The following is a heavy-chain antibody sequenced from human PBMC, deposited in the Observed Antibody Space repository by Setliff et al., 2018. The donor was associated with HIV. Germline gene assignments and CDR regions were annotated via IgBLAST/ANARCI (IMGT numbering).Heavy chain of an antibody. Sequence: PGGSLRLSCAASGFTFSSYAITWVRQAPGKGLEWVSAISGSGDSTFYADSVQGRFTISRDNSKNTLYLQMNSLRAEDTAVYYCAKAQWLLSHWGFDPWGQGTLVTVS. CDR3: AKAQWLLSHWGFDP. V-gene: IGHV3-23*01. D-gene: IGHD3-3*01. J-gene: IGHJ5*02. CDR2: ISGSGDST. CDR1: GFTFSSYA.